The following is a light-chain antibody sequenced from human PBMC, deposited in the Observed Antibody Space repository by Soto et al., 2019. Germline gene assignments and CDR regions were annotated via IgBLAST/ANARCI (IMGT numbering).Light chain of an antibody. Sequence: DIQMTQSPSSLSASVGDRVTITCRASESMSSCLAWYQQKPGKAPKLLISGASSLQSGVPSRFSGSGSGTDFTLTISCLQSEDFATYYCQQYYSYPIPFGQGTRWRL. CDR3: QQYYSYPIP. CDR2: GAS. J-gene: IGKJ5*01. CDR1: ESMSSC. V-gene: IGKV1-5*01.